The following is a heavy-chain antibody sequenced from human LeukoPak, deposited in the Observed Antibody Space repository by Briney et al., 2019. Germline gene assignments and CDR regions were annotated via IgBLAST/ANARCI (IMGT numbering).Heavy chain of an antibody. CDR3: AKGRGYSGYDFFDY. D-gene: IGHD5-12*01. CDR2: IYSGGST. Sequence: GGSLRLSCSASGFTVSSNYMSWVRQAPGKGLEWVSVIYSGGSTYYADSAKGRFTISRDNSKNTLYLQMNSLRAEDTALYYCAKGRGYSGYDFFDYWGQGTLVTVSS. V-gene: IGHV3-66*01. J-gene: IGHJ4*02. CDR1: GFTVSSNY.